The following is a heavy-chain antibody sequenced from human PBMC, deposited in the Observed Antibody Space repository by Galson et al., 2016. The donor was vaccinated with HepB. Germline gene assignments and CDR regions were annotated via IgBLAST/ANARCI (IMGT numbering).Heavy chain of an antibody. J-gene: IGHJ4*02. V-gene: IGHV3-21*01. CDR1: GFTFSSYS. Sequence: SLRLSCAASGFTFSSYSMNWVRQAPGKGLEWVSSITTSSSYIYYADSVKGRFTISRDNAKNSLYLQMNSLRAEDTAVYYCARDLDYDYGDYGDFDYWGQGTLVTVSS. CDR3: ARDLDYDYGDYGDFDY. CDR2: ITTSSSYI. D-gene: IGHD4-17*01.